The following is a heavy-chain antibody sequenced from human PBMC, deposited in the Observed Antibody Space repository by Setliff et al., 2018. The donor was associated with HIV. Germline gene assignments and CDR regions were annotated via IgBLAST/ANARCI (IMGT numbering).Heavy chain of an antibody. CDR1: GFTFSGSA. D-gene: IGHD3-22*01. V-gene: IGHV3-15*04. J-gene: IGHJ6*04. CDR3: GTGSQSSGYRTSFLDV. CDR2: IGSKTDGETT. Sequence: PGGSLRLSCAASGFTFSGSAMHWVRQASGKGPEWIGRIGSKTDGETTDYAAPVRGRFTISRDDSKNTLYLQMGSLKTEDTAVYYCGTGSQSSGYRTSFLDVWGKGTTVTVSS.